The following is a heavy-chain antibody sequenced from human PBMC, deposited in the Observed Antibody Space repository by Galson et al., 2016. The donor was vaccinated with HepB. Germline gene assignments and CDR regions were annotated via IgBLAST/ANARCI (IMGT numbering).Heavy chain of an antibody. V-gene: IGHV4-34*01. CDR3: ARYKRYYHCSGRVNYYYARDV. CDR1: GGSFSDHY. D-gene: IGHD3-10*01. Sequence: SETLSLTCAVYGGSFSDHYWNWIRQPPGKGLEWIGEINHGGSTNYNPSLKSRVTMTVDTSKNEFSLKLNSVTAADTAVYYCARYKRYYHCSGRVNYYYARDVCGQGTAVTVAS. CDR2: INHGGST. J-gene: IGHJ6*02.